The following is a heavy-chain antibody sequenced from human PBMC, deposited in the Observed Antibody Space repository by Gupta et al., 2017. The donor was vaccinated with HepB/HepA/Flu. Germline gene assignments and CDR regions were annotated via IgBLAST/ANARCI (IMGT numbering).Heavy chain of an antibody. CDR3: AKDRQHQLVGGLMDY. V-gene: IGHV3-9*01. D-gene: IGHD6-13*01. Sequence: HLVEPGGGLVQPGRSLRLSCAASGSTFDHYAMQWVRQAPGKGREWVSGISWNSASINYADSVNGRFTISRDNAKNSLYLQMNSLKPEDTAFYYCAKDRQHQLVGGLMDYWGQGTLVTVSS. CDR2: ISWNSASI. J-gene: IGHJ4*02. CDR1: GSTFDHYA.